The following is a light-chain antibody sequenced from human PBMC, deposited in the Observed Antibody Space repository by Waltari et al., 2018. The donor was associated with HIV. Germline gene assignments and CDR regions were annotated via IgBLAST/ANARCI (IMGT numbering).Light chain of an antibody. Sequence: EMVLTQSPGTRSLSPGERATLPCRASQSVTSSYLAWYQQRPGQAPRLLIYGASTRATGIPDRFSGSGSGTDFTLSISRLEPEDFAVYYCHQYGRSSHTFGQGTKVEIK. CDR2: GAS. V-gene: IGKV3-20*01. J-gene: IGKJ2*01. CDR3: HQYGRSSHT. CDR1: QSVTSSY.